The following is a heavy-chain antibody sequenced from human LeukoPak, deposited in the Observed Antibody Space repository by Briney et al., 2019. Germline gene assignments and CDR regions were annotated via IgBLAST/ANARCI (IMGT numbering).Heavy chain of an antibody. Sequence: GGSLRLSCAASGFTFSSYGMHWVRQVPGKGLVWVSRIRGDGSDARYAESVKGRFTISRDNAKNTLYLQMSSLRDEDTAVYYCARDWFHAIDYWGQGTLVTVSS. CDR3: ARDWFHAIDY. CDR2: IRGDGSDA. CDR1: GFTFSSYG. V-gene: IGHV3-74*01. D-gene: IGHD2/OR15-2a*01. J-gene: IGHJ4*02.